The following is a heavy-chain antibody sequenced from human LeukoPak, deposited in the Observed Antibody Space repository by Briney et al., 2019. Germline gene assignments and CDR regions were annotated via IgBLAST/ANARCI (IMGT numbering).Heavy chain of an antibody. CDR1: GFTFSSYE. D-gene: IGHD3-10*02. J-gene: IGHJ6*04. CDR2: ISSSGSTI. Sequence: GGSLRLSCAASGFTFSSYEMNWVRQAPGKGLEWVSYISSSGSTIYYADSVKGRFTISRDNARSSLYLQMNSLRAEDTAVYYCAELGITMIGGVWGKGTTVTISS. V-gene: IGHV3-48*03. CDR3: AELGITMIGGV.